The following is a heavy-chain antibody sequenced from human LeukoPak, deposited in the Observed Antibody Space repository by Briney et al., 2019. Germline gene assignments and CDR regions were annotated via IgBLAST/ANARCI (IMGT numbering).Heavy chain of an antibody. V-gene: IGHV1-2*02. J-gene: IGHJ3*02. CDR3: ARGSIAVAKRYAFDI. D-gene: IGHD6-19*01. CDR2: INPNSGGT. Sequence: VASVKVSFKASGYTFTGYYMHWVRPAPGQGLEWMGWINPNSGGTNYAQKFQGRVTMTRDTSISTAYMELSRLRSDDTAVYYCARGSIAVAKRYAFDIWGQGTMVTVSS. CDR1: GYTFTGYY.